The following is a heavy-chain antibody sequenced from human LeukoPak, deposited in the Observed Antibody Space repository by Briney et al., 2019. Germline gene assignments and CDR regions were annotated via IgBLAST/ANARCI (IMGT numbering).Heavy chain of an antibody. V-gene: IGHV3-21*01. CDR1: GFTFSSDN. Sequence: GGSLRLSCAASGFTFSSDNMNWVRQAPGKGLEWVSSISSSSTYIYYADSVKGRFTISRDNAKNSLFLQMNSLRADDTAVYYCARPIGSYYYLDYWGQGTLVTVSS. D-gene: IGHD1-26*01. CDR2: ISSSSTYI. J-gene: IGHJ4*02. CDR3: ARPIGSYYYLDY.